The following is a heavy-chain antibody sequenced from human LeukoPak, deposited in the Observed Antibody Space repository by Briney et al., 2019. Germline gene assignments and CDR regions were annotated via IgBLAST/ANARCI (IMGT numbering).Heavy chain of an antibody. CDR1: GFTFRTYG. D-gene: IGHD3-9*01. CDR3: AREKRPYDILTGYYPTGYFDY. CDR2: IGYDGSNE. Sequence: GRSLRLSCAASGFTFRTYGMHWVRQAPGKGLDWVAVIGYDGSNEFYADSVKGRFTISRDNSNNTLYLQMNSLRAEDTAVYSCAREKRPYDILTGYYPTGYFDYWGQGTLVTVSS. V-gene: IGHV3-33*01. J-gene: IGHJ4*02.